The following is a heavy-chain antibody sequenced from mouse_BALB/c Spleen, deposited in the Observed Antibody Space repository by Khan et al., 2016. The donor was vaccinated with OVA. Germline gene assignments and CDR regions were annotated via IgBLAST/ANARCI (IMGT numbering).Heavy chain of an antibody. CDR3: ARDEGGFHRDF. V-gene: IGHV7-3*02. Sequence: EVQLQESGGGLVQPGGSLRLSCATSGFTFTDYYMSWVSQPPGKALEWLGFIRNKPNGSTTEYSAYVKGRFTLSRATSPSNLYLQMNTRRAEDSAAYCGARDEGGFHRDFWGAGTTVTVSS. CDR2: IRNKPNGSTT. CDR1: GFTFTDYY. D-gene: IGHD1-1*02. J-gene: IGHJ1*01.